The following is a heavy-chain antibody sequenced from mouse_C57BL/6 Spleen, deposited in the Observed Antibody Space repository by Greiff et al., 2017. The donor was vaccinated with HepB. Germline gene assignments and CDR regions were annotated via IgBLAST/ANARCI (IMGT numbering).Heavy chain of an antibody. V-gene: IGHV5-17*01. CDR1: GFTFSDYG. Sequence: EVKLVESGGGLVKPGGSLKLSCAASGFTFSDYGMHWVRQAPEKGLEWVAYISSGSSTIYYADTVKGRLPIARDNAKNTLFLQMTSLRSEDTAMYYCARNDYGSSGAMDYWGQGTSVTVSS. CDR2: ISSGSSTI. J-gene: IGHJ4*01. D-gene: IGHD1-1*01. CDR3: ARNDYGSSGAMDY.